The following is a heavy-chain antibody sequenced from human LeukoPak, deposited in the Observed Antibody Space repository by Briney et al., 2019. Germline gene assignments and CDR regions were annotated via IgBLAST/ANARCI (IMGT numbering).Heavy chain of an antibody. CDR1: GYTFSSYY. Sequence: ASVKVSCKASGYTFSSYYMHWVRQAPGQGLEWMGWISAYNGNTNYAQKVQGRVTMTTDTSTNTAYMELRSLRSDDTAVYYCARDYGSGNHRFDYWGQGTLVTVSS. J-gene: IGHJ4*02. V-gene: IGHV1-18*04. CDR2: ISAYNGNT. CDR3: ARDYGSGNHRFDY. D-gene: IGHD3-10*01.